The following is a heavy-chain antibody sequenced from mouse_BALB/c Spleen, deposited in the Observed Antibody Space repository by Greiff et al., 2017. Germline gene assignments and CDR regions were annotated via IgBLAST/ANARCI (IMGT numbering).Heavy chain of an antibody. CDR2: IWSGGST. CDR1: GFSLTSYG. V-gene: IGHV2-2*02. CDR3: ARWTARATYAMDY. J-gene: IGHJ4*01. D-gene: IGHD3-2*01. Sequence: VQLQQSGPGLVQPSQSLSITCTVSGFSLTSYGVHWVRQSPGKGLEWLGVIWSGGSTDYNAAFISRLSISKDNSKSQVFFKMNSLQANDTAIYYCARWTARATYAMDYWGQGTSVTVSS.